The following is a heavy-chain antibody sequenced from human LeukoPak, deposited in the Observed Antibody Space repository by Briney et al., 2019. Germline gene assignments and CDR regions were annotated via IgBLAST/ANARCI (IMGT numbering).Heavy chain of an antibody. Sequence: ASVKVSCKASGYTFTSYDINWVRQATGQGLEWMGWMNPNSGNTGYAQKFQGRVTMTRNTSISTAYMELSSLRSEDTAVYYCARLPPRYSSSLIPWFDPWGQGTLVTDSS. J-gene: IGHJ5*02. CDR2: MNPNSGNT. CDR3: ARLPPRYSSSLIPWFDP. CDR1: GYTFTSYD. D-gene: IGHD6-13*01. V-gene: IGHV1-8*01.